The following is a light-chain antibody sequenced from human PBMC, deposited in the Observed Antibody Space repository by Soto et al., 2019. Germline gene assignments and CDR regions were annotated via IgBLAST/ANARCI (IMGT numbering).Light chain of an antibody. CDR1: QSVGTN. V-gene: IGKV3-15*01. CDR3: QQYNNWPPMYT. Sequence: EIVMTQSPATLSVSPGERATLSCRASQSVGTNLAWYQQKPGQPPSPLIYGASTRATGIPARFSGSGSGTEFTLTISSLQSEDFAVYYCQQYNNWPPMYTFGQGTKLEIK. J-gene: IGKJ2*01. CDR2: GAS.